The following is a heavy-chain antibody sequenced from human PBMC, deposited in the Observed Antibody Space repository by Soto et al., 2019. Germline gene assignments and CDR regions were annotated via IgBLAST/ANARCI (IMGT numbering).Heavy chain of an antibody. CDR3: AREGVPRDYHYGMDV. J-gene: IGHJ6*02. Sequence: QGQLVQSGAEGKKPGASVKVSCKASGYTFSRSGISWVRQAPGQGLEWMGWISTYNGDTNYAQTCQGRVTMTTDTSTSTVYMELRSLRSDDTAVYYCAREGVPRDYHYGMDVWGQGPPVPVSS. CDR1: GYTFSRSG. CDR2: ISTYNGDT. V-gene: IGHV1-18*01.